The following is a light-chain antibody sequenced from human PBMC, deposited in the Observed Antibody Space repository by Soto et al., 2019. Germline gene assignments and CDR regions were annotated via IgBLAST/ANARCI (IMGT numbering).Light chain of an antibody. CDR1: SSNIGSNT. Sequence: QSVLTQPPSASETPGQRVTISCSGSSSNIGSNTVNWYHQLPGTAPKLLISNNNQRPSGVPDRFSGSKSGTSASLAISGLQSEDEADYYCAAWDDGLNGVLFGGGTQLTVL. V-gene: IGLV1-44*01. J-gene: IGLJ3*02. CDR3: AAWDDGLNGVL. CDR2: NNN.